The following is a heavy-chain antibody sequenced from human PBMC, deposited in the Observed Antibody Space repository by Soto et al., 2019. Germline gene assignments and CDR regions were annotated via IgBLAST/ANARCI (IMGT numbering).Heavy chain of an antibody. CDR2: IYYSGST. CDR3: ARHFDNYGSGAPFDP. D-gene: IGHD3-10*01. CDR1: GGSISSSSYY. V-gene: IGHV4-39*01. J-gene: IGHJ5*02. Sequence: PSETLSLTCTVSGGSISSSSYYWGWIRQPPGKGLEWIGSIYYSGSTYYNPSLKSRVTISVDTSKNQFSLKLSSVTAADTAVYYCARHFDNYGSGAPFDPWGQGTLVTVSS.